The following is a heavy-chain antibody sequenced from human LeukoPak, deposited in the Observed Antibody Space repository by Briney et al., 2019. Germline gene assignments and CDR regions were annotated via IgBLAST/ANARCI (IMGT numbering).Heavy chain of an antibody. CDR2: ISDSGNTI. V-gene: IGHV3-48*03. CDR1: GFTFSSYE. J-gene: IGHJ6*04. CDR3: ARDPGYYGSDPLDV. D-gene: IGHD3-10*01. Sequence: GGPLRLSCAASGFTFSSYEMNWVRQAPGKGLEWVSYISDSGNTIYYADSVKGRFTISRDNTKNSLNLQMNSLRAEDTADYYCARDPGYYGSDPLDVWGKGTTVTVSS.